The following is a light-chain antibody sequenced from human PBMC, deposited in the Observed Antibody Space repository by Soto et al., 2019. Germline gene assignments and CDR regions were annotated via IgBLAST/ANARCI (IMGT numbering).Light chain of an antibody. CDR3: MQALQTPYT. Sequence: DIVMTQSPLSLPVTPGEPASISCRSSQSLLHSNGYNYLDWYLQKPGQSPQLLIYLGSNRASGVPDRFSGSGSGTDSTLKISRVEAEDVGVYYCMQALQTPYTCGQGTKLEIK. CDR1: QSLLHSNGYNY. CDR2: LGS. J-gene: IGKJ2*01. V-gene: IGKV2-28*01.